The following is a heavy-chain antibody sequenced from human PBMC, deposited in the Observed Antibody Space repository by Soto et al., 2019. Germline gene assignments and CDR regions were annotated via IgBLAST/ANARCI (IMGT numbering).Heavy chain of an antibody. CDR2: FDGSGGGA. J-gene: IGHJ4*02. CDR1: GFTFSTYA. Sequence: GGSLRLSCAASGFTFSTYAMSWVRQAPGQGLEWVSVFDGSGGGAYYADSVKGRFTISRDNSKNTLYLQMNSLRVEDTAVYYCAKSPEYYDFWSGYYDYWGQGTLVTVSS. CDR3: AKSPEYYDFWSGYYDY. V-gene: IGHV3-23*01. D-gene: IGHD3-3*01.